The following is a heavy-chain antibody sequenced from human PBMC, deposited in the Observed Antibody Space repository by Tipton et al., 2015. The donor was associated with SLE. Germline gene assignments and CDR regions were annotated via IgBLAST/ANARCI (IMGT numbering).Heavy chain of an antibody. CDR3: ARGGITMIVVDWGYYYYGMDV. Sequence: QLVQSGAEVKKPGASVKVSCKASGYTFTSYYMHWVRQAPGQGLEWMGIINPSGGSTSYAQKFQGRVTMTRDTSTSTVYMELSSLRSEDTAVYYCARGGITMIVVDWGYYYYGMDVWGQGTTVTVSS. CDR1: GYTFTSYY. D-gene: IGHD3-22*01. CDR2: INPSGGST. J-gene: IGHJ6*02. V-gene: IGHV1-46*03.